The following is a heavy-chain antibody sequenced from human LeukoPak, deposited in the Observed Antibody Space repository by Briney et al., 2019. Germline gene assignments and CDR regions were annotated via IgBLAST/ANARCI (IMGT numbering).Heavy chain of an antibody. D-gene: IGHD6-13*01. V-gene: IGHV4-4*07. CDR3: ARDSSSWYPNWFDP. J-gene: IGHJ5*02. Sequence: SETLSLTCSVSGDSMSDDYWSWIRQPAGKGLEWIGRISTSGSTNYNPSLKSRVTLSVDTSKNQFSLKLSSVTAADTAVYYCARDSSSWYPNWFDPWGQGTLVAVSS. CDR2: ISTSGST. CDR1: GDSMSDDY.